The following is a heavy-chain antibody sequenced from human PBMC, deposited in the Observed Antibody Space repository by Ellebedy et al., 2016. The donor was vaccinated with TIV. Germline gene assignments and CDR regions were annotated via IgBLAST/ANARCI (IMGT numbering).Heavy chain of an antibody. CDR1: GFTFSTYG. Sequence: GESLKISCAASGFTFSTYGMHWVRQVPGKGLEWVAVITPDGSYKTYADSVKGRFSVSRDNSKKTVALQMNSLRPEDTAVYYCGRDGYSDTWYAKWFDPWGQGTLVMVSS. D-gene: IGHD5-12*01. CDR3: GRDGYSDTWYAKWFDP. J-gene: IGHJ5*02. V-gene: IGHV3-30*03. CDR2: ITPDGSYK.